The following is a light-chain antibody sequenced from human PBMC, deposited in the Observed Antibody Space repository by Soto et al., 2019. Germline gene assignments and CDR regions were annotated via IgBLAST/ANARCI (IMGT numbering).Light chain of an antibody. V-gene: IGKV3-15*01. CDR2: GAS. CDR3: QQYTNWPPEYS. Sequence: EIVMTQSPATLSVSPGERATLSCRASQSVSSNLAWYQQKPVQAPRLLIYGASTRATGIPAMFRGSGSGTEFAPNISNLQSEDFAVYYCQQYTNWPPEYSFGQGTKLEIK. CDR1: QSVSSN. J-gene: IGKJ2*01.